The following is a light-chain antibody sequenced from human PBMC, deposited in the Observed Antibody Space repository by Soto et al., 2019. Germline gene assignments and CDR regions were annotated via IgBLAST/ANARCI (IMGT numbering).Light chain of an antibody. V-gene: IGKV1-5*03. Sequence: DIQMTQSPSTLSASVGDRVTITCRSSQSISSWLAWYQQQPGKAPKVLIHKASSLESGVPSRFSGSGSGTEFTLTISSLQPDDFATYYCQQYKARWTFGQGTKVEIK. CDR1: QSISSW. CDR3: QQYKARWT. CDR2: KAS. J-gene: IGKJ1*01.